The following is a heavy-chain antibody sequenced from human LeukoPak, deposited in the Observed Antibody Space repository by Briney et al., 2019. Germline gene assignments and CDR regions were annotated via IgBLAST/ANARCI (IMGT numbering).Heavy chain of an antibody. J-gene: IGHJ6*03. CDR3: AKGFSSTNWGYYYMDV. Sequence: PGGSLRLSCAASGFTFSSYGMTWVRQAPGKGLEWVSAISGSGGSTYYADSVKGRFTISRDNSKNTLYLQMNSLRAEDTAVYYCAKGFSSTNWGYYYMDVWGKGTTVTVSS. CDR2: ISGSGGST. V-gene: IGHV3-23*01. D-gene: IGHD2-2*01. CDR1: GFTFSSYG.